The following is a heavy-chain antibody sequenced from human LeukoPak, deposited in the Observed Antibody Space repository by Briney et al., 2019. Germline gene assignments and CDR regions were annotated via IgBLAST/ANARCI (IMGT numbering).Heavy chain of an antibody. Sequence: ASVKVSCKASGGTFSSYAISWVRQAPGQGLEWMGGIIPFFGTASYAQKFQGRVTITTDESTSTAYMELSSLRSEDTAVYYCARQLYTGYYNYMDVWGKGTTVTVSS. CDR3: ARQLYTGYYNYMDV. CDR2: IIPFFGTA. V-gene: IGHV1-69*05. J-gene: IGHJ6*03. D-gene: IGHD1-26*01. CDR1: GGTFSSYA.